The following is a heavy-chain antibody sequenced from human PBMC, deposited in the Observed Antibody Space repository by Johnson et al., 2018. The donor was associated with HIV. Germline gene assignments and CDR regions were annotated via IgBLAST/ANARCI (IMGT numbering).Heavy chain of an antibody. D-gene: IGHD2-15*01. CDR3: ARYCSGGSCYSVWQKNYAFDI. J-gene: IGHJ3*02. Sequence: QVQLVESGGGVVQPGRSLRLSCVASGFTFSIYAMHWVRQAPGKGLEWVSLISYDGNNKYYADSVKGRFTISRDNSKNTLYLQLNSLRAEDTAVYYCARYCSGGSCYSVWQKNYAFDIWGQGTMVTVSS. CDR1: GFTFSIYA. V-gene: IGHV3-30-3*01. CDR2: ISYDGNNK.